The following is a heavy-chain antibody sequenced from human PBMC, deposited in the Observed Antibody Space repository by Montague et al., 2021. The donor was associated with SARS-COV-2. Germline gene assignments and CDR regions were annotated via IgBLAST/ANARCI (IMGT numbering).Heavy chain of an antibody. CDR2: MHYRGST. J-gene: IGHJ4*02. Sequence: SETLSLTCTISGGSVSPYYWSWIRQPPGKGLEWIGYMHYRGSTNYNPSLESRVTMSLDTSENQFSLKLTSVTAAETAVHFCARGRDERGYSFGYYYFDLWGQGTLVTVSS. CDR1: GGSVSPYY. D-gene: IGHD5-18*01. V-gene: IGHV4-59*02. CDR3: ARGRDERGYSFGYYYFDL.